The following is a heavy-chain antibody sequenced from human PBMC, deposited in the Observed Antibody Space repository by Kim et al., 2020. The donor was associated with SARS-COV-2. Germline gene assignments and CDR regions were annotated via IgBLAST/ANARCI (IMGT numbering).Heavy chain of an antibody. CDR3: ARYFIFIAAPNWFDP. CDR2: ISAYNGNT. D-gene: IGHD6-13*01. V-gene: IGHV1-18*01. Sequence: ASVKVSCKASGYTFTSYGISWVRQAPGQGLEWMGWISAYNGNTNYAQKLQGRVTMTTDTSTSTAYMELRSLRSDDTAVYYCARYFIFIAAPNWFDPWGQGTLVTVSS. J-gene: IGHJ5*02. CDR1: GYTFTSYG.